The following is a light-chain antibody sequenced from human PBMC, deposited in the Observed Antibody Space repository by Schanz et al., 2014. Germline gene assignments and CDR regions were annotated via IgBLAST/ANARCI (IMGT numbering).Light chain of an antibody. J-gene: IGKJ2*01. CDR3: QQYNTYPYT. CDR2: KAS. Sequence: DIQVTQSPSTLSASVGDRVTITCRASQSISSWLAWYQQKPGKAPKLLIYKASSLESGVPSRFRGSASGTEFTLTISSLQPDDFATYYCQQYNTYPYTFGQGTKLEIK. V-gene: IGKV1-5*03. CDR1: QSISSW.